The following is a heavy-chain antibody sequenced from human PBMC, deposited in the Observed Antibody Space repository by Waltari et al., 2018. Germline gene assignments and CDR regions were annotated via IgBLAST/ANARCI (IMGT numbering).Heavy chain of an antibody. V-gene: IGHV4-34*01. Sequence: QVQLQQWGAGLLKPSETLSLTCAVYGGSFSGSYWSWIRQPPGKGLEWIGEINHSGSTNYNPSLKSRVTISVDTSKNQFSLKLSSVTAADTAVYYCARGRRCSGGSCNSDFDYWGQGTLVTVSS. CDR2: INHSGST. D-gene: IGHD2-15*01. CDR1: GGSFSGSY. CDR3: ARGRRCSGGSCNSDFDY. J-gene: IGHJ4*02.